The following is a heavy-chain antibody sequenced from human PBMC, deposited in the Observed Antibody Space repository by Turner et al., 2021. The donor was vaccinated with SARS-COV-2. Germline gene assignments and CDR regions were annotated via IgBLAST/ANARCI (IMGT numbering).Heavy chain of an antibody. CDR3: ARDWGEYYFDY. CDR1: GFTVSSNY. V-gene: IGHV3-53*02. D-gene: IGHD3-16*01. Sequence: EVQLVETGGGLIQPGGSLRLSCAASGFTVSSNYMSWVRQAPGKGLEWVSVIYSGGSTFYADSVKGRFTISRDNSKNTLYLQMNSLRAEDTAVYYCARDWGEYYFDYRGQGTLVTVSS. J-gene: IGHJ4*02. CDR2: IYSGGST.